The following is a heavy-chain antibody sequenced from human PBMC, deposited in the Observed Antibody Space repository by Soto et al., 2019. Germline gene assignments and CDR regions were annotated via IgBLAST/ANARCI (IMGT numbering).Heavy chain of an antibody. Sequence: EVQLVESGGGLVQPGGSLRLSCAVYGFTFSNYWMSWVRQAPGKGLEWVPNIKKDGSEKYYVDSVKGRFIISRDNGKKSLYLQMNDLIAEDTAVYYCAAIVGMDVWGQGTTVTVSS. CDR3: AAIVGMDV. J-gene: IGHJ6*02. CDR1: GFTFSNYW. D-gene: IGHD2-21*01. V-gene: IGHV3-7*05. CDR2: IKKDGSEK.